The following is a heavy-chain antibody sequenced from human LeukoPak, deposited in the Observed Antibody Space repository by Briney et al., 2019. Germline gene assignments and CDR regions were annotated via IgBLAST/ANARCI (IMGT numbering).Heavy chain of an antibody. CDR2: ISSSGSTI. V-gene: IGHV3-11*01. CDR1: GFTFSDHY. CDR3: ARDIPLPTNSYYYYGMDV. J-gene: IGHJ6*02. D-gene: IGHD2-2*02. Sequence: SLRLSCAASGFTFSDHYMSWIRQAPGKGLGWVSYISSSGSTICYADSVKGRFTISSDNAKNSLYLQMNSMRAEDTAVYYCARDIPLPTNSYYYYGMDVWGQGTTVTVSS.